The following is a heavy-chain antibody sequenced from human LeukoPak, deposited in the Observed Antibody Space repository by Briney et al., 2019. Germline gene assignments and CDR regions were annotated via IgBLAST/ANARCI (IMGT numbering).Heavy chain of an antibody. CDR3: ARDGRADFWSGYLDY. CDR2: INAGNGNT. V-gene: IGHV1-3*01. J-gene: IGHJ4*02. D-gene: IGHD3-3*01. Sequence: ASVKVSCQASGYTFTSYAMHWVRQAPGQRLEWMGWINAGNGNTKYSQKFQGRVTITRDTSASTAYMELSSLRSEDTAVYYCARDGRADFWSGYLDYWGQGTLVTVSS. CDR1: GYTFTSYA.